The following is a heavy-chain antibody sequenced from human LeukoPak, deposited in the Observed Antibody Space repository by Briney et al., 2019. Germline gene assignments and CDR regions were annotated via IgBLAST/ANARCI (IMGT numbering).Heavy chain of an antibody. D-gene: IGHD6-13*01. CDR2: INPTGGTT. CDR1: GYTFTSYY. J-gene: IGHJ4*02. Sequence: ASVKVSCKASGYTFTSYYMHWVRQAPGQGLEWMGIINPTGGTTTYAQKFQGRVAMTRDTSTTTVYMELSSLRSEDTALYYCARAYSTRYIGYWGQGTLVTVSS. V-gene: IGHV1-46*01. CDR3: ARAYSTRYIGY.